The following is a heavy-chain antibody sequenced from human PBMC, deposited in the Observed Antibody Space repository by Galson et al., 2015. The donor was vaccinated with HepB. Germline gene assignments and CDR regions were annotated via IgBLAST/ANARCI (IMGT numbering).Heavy chain of an antibody. CDR2: ISGSGGST. V-gene: IGHV3-23*01. CDR3: AKLGGYDYGDYDACDI. CDR1: GFTFSSYA. J-gene: IGHJ3*02. D-gene: IGHD4-17*01. Sequence: SLRLSCAASGFTFSSYAMSWVRKAPGKGLEWVSAISGSGGSTYYADSVKGRFTISRDNSKNTLYLQMNSLRAEDRAVYYCAKLGGYDYGDYDACDIWGQGTKVTVSS.